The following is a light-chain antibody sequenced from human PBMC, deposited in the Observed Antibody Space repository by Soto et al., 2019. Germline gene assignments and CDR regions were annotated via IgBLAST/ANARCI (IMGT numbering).Light chain of an antibody. J-gene: IGLJ2*01. Sequence: QSALTQPASVSGSPGQSITISCTGTSSDVGAYDFVSWYQQHPGNAPKVMIYDVSYRPSGVSNRFSGFKSGDTASLTISGLQAEDEAHYYCTSYTSSSTVIFGGGTKLTVL. CDR2: DVS. V-gene: IGLV2-14*01. CDR1: SSDVGAYDF. CDR3: TSYTSSSTVI.